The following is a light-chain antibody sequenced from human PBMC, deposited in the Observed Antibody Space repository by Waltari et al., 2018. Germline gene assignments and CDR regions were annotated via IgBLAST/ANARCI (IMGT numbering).Light chain of an antibody. Sequence: DIVMTQSPDSLTLSLGERATISCKSSQSVLRTSSNKNFLAWYQQKSGQPPKLLFYWASTREAGVPDRFSGSGSGTEFTLTISSLQSEDVAIYYCQQYYDSPITFGPGTKVDV. J-gene: IGKJ3*01. CDR2: WAS. CDR1: QSVLRTSSNKNF. CDR3: QQYYDSPIT. V-gene: IGKV4-1*01.